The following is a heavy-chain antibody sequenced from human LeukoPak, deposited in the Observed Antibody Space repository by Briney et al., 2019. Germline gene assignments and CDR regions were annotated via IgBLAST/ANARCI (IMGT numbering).Heavy chain of an antibody. J-gene: IGHJ4*02. V-gene: IGHV3-7*03. CDR1: GFTFSSYW. D-gene: IGHD6-25*01. CDR2: IKLDGSEK. CDR3: TKGALRYSSRYDY. Sequence: GGSLRLSCAASGFTFSSYWMNWVRQAPGKGLEWVANIKLDGSEKYYVDSVKGRFTISRDNAKNSLYLQMNSLRAEDTAMYYRTKGALRYSSRYDYWGQVTPVTVSS.